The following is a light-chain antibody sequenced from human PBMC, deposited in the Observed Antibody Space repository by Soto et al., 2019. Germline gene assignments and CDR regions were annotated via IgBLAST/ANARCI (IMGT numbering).Light chain of an antibody. V-gene: IGKV1-33*01. CDR1: QGISSY. Sequence: IRMTQSPSSFSASTGDRVTITCRASQGISSYLAWYQQKPGKAPKLLIYDASNLETGVPSRFSGSGSGTDFTFTISSLQHEDIATYYCQQHDKFGQGTKVDIK. CDR3: QQHDK. J-gene: IGKJ1*01. CDR2: DAS.